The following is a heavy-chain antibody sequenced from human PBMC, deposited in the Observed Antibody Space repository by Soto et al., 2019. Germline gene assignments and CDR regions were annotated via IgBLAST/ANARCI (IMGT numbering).Heavy chain of an antibody. D-gene: IGHD2-21*01. J-gene: IGHJ4*02. CDR3: VREDWHRFDS. Sequence: PGGSLRLSCAASGFMFSAYWMSWVRQDPGKGLEWVATISGGASDKFYVDSVKGRFTISRDDSKNTLYLQMNSLRDEDTAVYYCVREDWHRFDSWGQGTLVTAPQ. CDR2: ISGGASDK. CDR1: GFMFSAYW. V-gene: IGHV3-7*01.